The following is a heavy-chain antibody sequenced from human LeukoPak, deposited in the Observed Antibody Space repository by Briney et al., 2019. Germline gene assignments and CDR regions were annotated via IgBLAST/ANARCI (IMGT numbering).Heavy chain of an antibody. CDR1: GFPLSSYA. CDR3: VNLYSSNY. J-gene: IGHJ4*02. V-gene: IGHV3-23*01. CDR2: ISGGGGST. Sequence: GGSLRLSCAASGFPLSSYAMSWVRQAPGKGLEWVSGISGGGGSTFYVDSVKGRFTISRDNSKNTLYLQMNSLRAEDTAVYYCVNLYSSNYWGQGTLVTVSS. D-gene: IGHD6-19*01.